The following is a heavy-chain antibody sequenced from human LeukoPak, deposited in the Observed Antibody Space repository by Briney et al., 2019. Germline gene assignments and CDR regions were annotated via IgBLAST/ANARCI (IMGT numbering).Heavy chain of an antibody. Sequence: SETLSFTCSVSGVSMHNHYWSWIRQPPGKALEWIGYVSDSETTNYNPSLKSRVSMSVDTSKNEFSLRLSSVTAADTALYYCATRPAETTWFGVFDYWSRGTLVTVSS. CDR3: ATRPAETTWFGVFDY. D-gene: IGHD3-10*01. J-gene: IGHJ4*02. CDR2: VSDSETT. V-gene: IGHV4-59*11. CDR1: GVSMHNHY.